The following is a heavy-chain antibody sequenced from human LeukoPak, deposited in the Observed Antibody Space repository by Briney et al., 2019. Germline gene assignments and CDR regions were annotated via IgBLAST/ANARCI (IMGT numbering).Heavy chain of an antibody. CDR2: IKQDGSEK. CDR3: ARSAGSSGWYEGYYFDY. J-gene: IGHJ4*02. Sequence: GGSLRLSCAASGFTFSRYWMSWVRQVPGKGLEWVANIKQDGSEKYYVYSVRGRFTISRDNAKISLYMQMNSLRTEDTAVYYWARSAGSSGWYEGYYFDYWGQGTLVTVSS. V-gene: IGHV3-7*01. CDR1: GFTFSRYW. D-gene: IGHD6-13*01.